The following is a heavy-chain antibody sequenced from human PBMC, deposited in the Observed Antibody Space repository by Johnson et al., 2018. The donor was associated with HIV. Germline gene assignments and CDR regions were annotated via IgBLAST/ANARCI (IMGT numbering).Heavy chain of an antibody. Sequence: VQLVESGGGLVQPGRALRLSCAASGFTFDDYAMHWVRQAPGKGLEWVSGTSWNSGSIRYADSVKGRFTISRDNAKNSLDLQMHSLRVEDTASYYCARDLVGSPRAFDIWGQGTMVTISS. J-gene: IGHJ3*02. V-gene: IGHV3-9*01. D-gene: IGHD2-8*02. CDR2: TSWNSGSI. CDR1: GFTFDDYA. CDR3: ARDLVGSPRAFDI.